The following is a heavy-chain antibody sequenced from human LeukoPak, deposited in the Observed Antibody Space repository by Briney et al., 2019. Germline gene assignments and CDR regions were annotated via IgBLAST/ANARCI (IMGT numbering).Heavy chain of an antibody. Sequence: NAGGSLRLFCAASGFTFSSYSMNWVRQAPGKGLEWVSSISSSSSYIYYADSVKGRFTISRDNAKNSLYLQMNSLRAEDTAVYYCARVDDYVWGSYRQGSDYWGQGTLVTVSS. CDR2: ISSSSSYI. V-gene: IGHV3-21*01. D-gene: IGHD3-16*02. CDR3: ARVDDYVWGSYRQGSDY. CDR1: GFTFSSYS. J-gene: IGHJ4*02.